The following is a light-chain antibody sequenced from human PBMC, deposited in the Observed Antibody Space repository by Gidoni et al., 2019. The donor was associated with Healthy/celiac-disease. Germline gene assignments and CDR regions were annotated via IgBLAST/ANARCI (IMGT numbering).Light chain of an antibody. CDR1: QDITNY. CDR3: QHYDKLPLT. Sequence: DIQMTQSTSSLSASVGDRVTITCQASQDITNYLNWYQQRPGTAPKLLIDDASNLETGVPSRFSGSGSGTDFTFTISSLQPEDISTYYCQHYDKLPLTFGGXTKVEIK. J-gene: IGKJ4*01. V-gene: IGKV1-33*01. CDR2: DAS.